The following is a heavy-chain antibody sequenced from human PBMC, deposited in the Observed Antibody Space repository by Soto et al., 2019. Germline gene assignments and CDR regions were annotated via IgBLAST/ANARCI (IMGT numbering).Heavy chain of an antibody. J-gene: IGHJ4*02. CDR2: ISAYNGNT. V-gene: IGHV1-18*01. D-gene: IGHD4-17*01. CDR3: ARDQGDYGDYEYYFDY. CDR1: GYTFTSYG. Sequence: GASVKVSCKASGYTFTSYGVSWVRQAPGQGLEWMGWISAYNGNTNYAQKLQGRVTMTTDTSTSTAYMELRSLRSDDTAVYYCARDQGDYGDYEYYFDYWGQGTLVTVSS.